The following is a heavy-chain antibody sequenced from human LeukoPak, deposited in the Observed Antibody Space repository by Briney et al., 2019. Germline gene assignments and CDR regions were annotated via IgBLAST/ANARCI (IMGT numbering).Heavy chain of an antibody. D-gene: IGHD3-10*01. Sequence: GGSLRLSCAASGFTFSSYAMSWVRQAPGKGLEWVSAISGSGGSTYYADSVKGRFTISRDNSKNTLYLQMNSLRAEDTAVYYCAKDSVGVRGVIITDYWGQGTLVTVSS. CDR2: ISGSGGST. V-gene: IGHV3-23*01. CDR3: AKDSVGVRGVIITDY. J-gene: IGHJ4*02. CDR1: GFTFSSYA.